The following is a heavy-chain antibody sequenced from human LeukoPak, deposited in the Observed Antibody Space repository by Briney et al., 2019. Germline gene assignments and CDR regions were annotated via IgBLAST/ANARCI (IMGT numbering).Heavy chain of an antibody. Sequence: ASVKVSCKASGYTFTSYAMNWLRQAPGQGLEWMGWISAYNGNTNYAQKLQGRVTMTTDTSTSTAYMELRSLRSDDTAVYYCARKFYYDSSGYYGYWGQGTLVTVSS. CDR2: ISAYNGNT. CDR3: ARKFYYDSSGYYGY. D-gene: IGHD3-22*01. CDR1: GYTFTSYA. V-gene: IGHV1-18*01. J-gene: IGHJ4*02.